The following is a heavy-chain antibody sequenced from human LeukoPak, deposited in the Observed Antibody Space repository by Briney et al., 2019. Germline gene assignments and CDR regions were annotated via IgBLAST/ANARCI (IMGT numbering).Heavy chain of an antibody. CDR1: AFTFSSYA. Sequence: GSLRLSWSASAFTFSSYAIGWVRQAPGKGLEWVSTISGGGYSTNYADPVKGLFTISRDNSKNTLYLQMNTVRADDTAVYYCATPYRGYCSAYSCYYFDYWGQGILVTVSS. J-gene: IGHJ4*02. CDR3: ATPYRGYCSAYSCYYFDY. D-gene: IGHD2-15*01. CDR2: ISGGGYST. V-gene: IGHV3-23*01.